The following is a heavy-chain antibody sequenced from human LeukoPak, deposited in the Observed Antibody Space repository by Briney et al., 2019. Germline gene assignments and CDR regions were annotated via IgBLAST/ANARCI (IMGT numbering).Heavy chain of an antibody. CDR3: AKSGSQRPDY. D-gene: IGHD3-10*01. CDR2: ISGGGGST. CDR1: GFTFSSYG. V-gene: IGHV3-23*01. J-gene: IGHJ4*02. Sequence: GGTLRLSCAASGFTFSSYGMNWVRQAPGKGLEWVSAISGGGGSTYYADSVKGRFTISRDNSKNTLYLQMNSLRAEDTAVYFCAKSGSQRPDYWGQGTLVTVSS.